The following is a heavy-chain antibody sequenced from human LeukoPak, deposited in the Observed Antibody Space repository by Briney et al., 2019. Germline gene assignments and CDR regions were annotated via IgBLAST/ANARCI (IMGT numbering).Heavy chain of an antibody. Sequence: GGSLRLSCAASGFTFTSYTMNWVRQAPRKGLEWVSSISSSSSYIYYADSVKGRFTISRDNSKNTLYLQMNSLRAEDTAVYYCARDHSSGWYGGFFDYWGQGTLVTVSS. CDR3: ARDHSSGWYGGFFDY. V-gene: IGHV3-21*01. CDR1: GFTFTSYT. D-gene: IGHD6-19*01. CDR2: ISSSSSYI. J-gene: IGHJ4*02.